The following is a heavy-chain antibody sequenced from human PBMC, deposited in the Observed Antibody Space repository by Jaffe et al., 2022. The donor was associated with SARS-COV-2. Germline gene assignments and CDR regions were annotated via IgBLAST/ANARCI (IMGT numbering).Heavy chain of an antibody. J-gene: IGHJ6*02. Sequence: EVQLVESGGGLVQPGGSLRLSCAASGFTVSSNYMSWVRQAPGKGLEWVSVIYSGGSTYYADSVKGRFTISRDNSKNTLYLQMNSLRAEDTAVYYCARAPDYDFWSGYPTPRPPYYYYYGMDVWGQGTTVTVSS. D-gene: IGHD3-3*01. CDR3: ARAPDYDFWSGYPTPRPPYYYYYGMDV. CDR1: GFTVSSNY. CDR2: IYSGGST. V-gene: IGHV3-66*02.